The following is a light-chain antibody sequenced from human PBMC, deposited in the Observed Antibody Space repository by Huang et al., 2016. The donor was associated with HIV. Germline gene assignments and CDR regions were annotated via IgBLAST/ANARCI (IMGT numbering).Light chain of an antibody. V-gene: IGKV3-11*01. CDR2: DTS. Sequence: EVVLIHSPATLSLSPGERATLSCRASQPISSYLAWYQHPPGQPPRLLIYDTSNRATGHPARFSGSRSGTDFTLTISSLEPEDFAVYYCHQRAGWPLFGGGTKVEIK. J-gene: IGKJ4*02. CDR3: HQRAGWPL. CDR1: QPISSY.